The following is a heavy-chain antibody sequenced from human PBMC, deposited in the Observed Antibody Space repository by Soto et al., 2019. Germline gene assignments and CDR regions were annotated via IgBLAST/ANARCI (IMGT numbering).Heavy chain of an antibody. CDR3: ARGIYSGGWYHHGY. CDR2: MNPNSGNT. J-gene: IGHJ4*02. Sequence: ASVKVSCKASGYTFTSYDINWVRQATGQGLEWMGWMNPNSGNTGYAQKFQGRVTMTRNTSISTAYMELSSLRSEDTAVYYCARGIYSGGWYHHGYWGQGTLVTVSS. CDR1: GYTFTSYD. V-gene: IGHV1-8*01. D-gene: IGHD6-19*01.